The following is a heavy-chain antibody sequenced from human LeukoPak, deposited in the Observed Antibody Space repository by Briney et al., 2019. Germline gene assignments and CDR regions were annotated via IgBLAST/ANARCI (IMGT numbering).Heavy chain of an antibody. CDR2: IWYDGSNK. D-gene: IGHD6-19*01. Sequence: PGRSLRLSCAASGFTFSSYGMHWVRQAPGKGLEWVAVIWYDGSNKYYADSVKGRFTISRDNSKNTLYLQMNSLRAEDTAVYYCAREPKAVADPDSAWFAFDIWGQGTMVTVSS. CDR1: GFTFSSYG. CDR3: AREPKAVADPDSAWFAFDI. J-gene: IGHJ3*02. V-gene: IGHV3-33*01.